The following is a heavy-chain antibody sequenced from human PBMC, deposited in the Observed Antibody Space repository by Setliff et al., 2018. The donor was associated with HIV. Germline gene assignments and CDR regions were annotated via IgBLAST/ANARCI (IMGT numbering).Heavy chain of an antibody. V-gene: IGHV3-7*01. J-gene: IGHJ4*02. CDR1: GFIFSSYW. CDR2: IKEDGSEK. D-gene: IGHD2-2*01. CDR3: TSPSPEDWDTTSCSRFHS. Sequence: GESLKISCAASGFIFSSYWLNWVRQAPGKGLEWVATIKEDGSEKHYVDSVKGRFTVSRDNARNSLYLQMNSLRAEDTAVYYCTSPSPEDWDTTSCSRFHSWGQGTLVTVSS.